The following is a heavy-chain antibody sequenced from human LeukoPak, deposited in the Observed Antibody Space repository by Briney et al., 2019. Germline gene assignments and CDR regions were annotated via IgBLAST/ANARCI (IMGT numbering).Heavy chain of an antibody. CDR1: GFTFRSYN. V-gene: IGHV3-33*01. CDR2: IWYDGSKK. J-gene: IGHJ4*02. Sequence: GGSLRLSCAASGFTFRSYNMHWVRQAPGKGLEWVAFIWYDGSKKQYADSVKGRFTISRDNSKNTLSLQMNSLRAEDTAVYSCARGSGAEGYFDYWGQGTLVTVSS. CDR3: ARGSGAEGYFDY. D-gene: IGHD6-19*01.